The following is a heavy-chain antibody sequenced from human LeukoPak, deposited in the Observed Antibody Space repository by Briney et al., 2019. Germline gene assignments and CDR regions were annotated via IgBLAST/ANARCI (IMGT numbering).Heavy chain of an antibody. J-gene: IGHJ3*02. D-gene: IGHD2-21*02. CDR3: ARLPSGGGDCCDAFDI. V-gene: IGHV4-4*07. Sequence: PSETLSLTCTVSNDSIHSYYWGWIRQPAGKGLEWIGRLYTSGTTDYNPSLKSRVSMSVDTSKNQFSLKLSSVTAADTAVYYCARLPSGGGDCCDAFDIWGQGTMVTVSS. CDR1: NDSIHSYY. CDR2: LYTSGTT.